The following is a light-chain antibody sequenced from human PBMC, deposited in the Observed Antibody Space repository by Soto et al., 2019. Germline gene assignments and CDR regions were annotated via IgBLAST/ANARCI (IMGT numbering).Light chain of an antibody. V-gene: IGKV1-5*01. Sequence: LQMTQSPSTLAASIGDRVTLTCRARQGLTGRLAWYQQKPGRPPKLLIYDVSILESGVPSRFSGSESGTDFTLTISSLRPDDFATFYCQQYKVYPYTFGQGTRLDI. J-gene: IGKJ2*01. CDR3: QQYKVYPYT. CDR1: QGLTGR. CDR2: DVS.